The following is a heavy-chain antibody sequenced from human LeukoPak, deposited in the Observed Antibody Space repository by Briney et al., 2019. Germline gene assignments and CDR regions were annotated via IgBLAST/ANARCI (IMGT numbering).Heavy chain of an antibody. V-gene: IGHV4-4*07. CDR1: GGSIGSYY. Sequence: SETLSLTCTVSGGSIGSYYWNWIRQPAGKELEWIGRIYASGSTNYNPSLKSRATMSVDTSKNQFSLRLTYVTAADTAVYYCARGNADFHFDYWGQGTLVTVSS. CDR2: IYASGST. D-gene: IGHD4-17*01. J-gene: IGHJ4*02. CDR3: ARGNADFHFDY.